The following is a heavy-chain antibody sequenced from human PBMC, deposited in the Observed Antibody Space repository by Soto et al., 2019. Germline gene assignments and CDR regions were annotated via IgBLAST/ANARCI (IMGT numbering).Heavy chain of an antibody. CDR2: IYREGSHT. CDR3: TTRRHNSSSNICLADCHYSLDV. V-gene: IGHV5-51*01. Sequence: GAYLTISCKATGYRFTNYWSGWVRQLPEKGPEWMGTIYREGSHTTGGPAFECQGTISAHKSITTAHLQWSSMRASDTAVYICTTRRHNSSSNICLADCHYSLDVWGQGPTVTVSS. J-gene: IGHJ6*02. D-gene: IGHD2-2*01. CDR1: GYRFTNYW.